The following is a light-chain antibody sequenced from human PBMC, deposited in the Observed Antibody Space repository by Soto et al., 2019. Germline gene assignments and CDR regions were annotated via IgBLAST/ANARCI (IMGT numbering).Light chain of an antibody. CDR1: NIGSKN. Sequence: SSELTQPPSVSVAPGRTARITCGGNNIGSKNVHWYQQKPGQAPVLVIYYDSDRPSGIPERFSGSNSGDTATLTISRVEAGDEADYYCQVWDSSSDHRVFGGGTQLTVL. V-gene: IGLV3-21*04. J-gene: IGLJ2*01. CDR2: YDS. CDR3: QVWDSSSDHRV.